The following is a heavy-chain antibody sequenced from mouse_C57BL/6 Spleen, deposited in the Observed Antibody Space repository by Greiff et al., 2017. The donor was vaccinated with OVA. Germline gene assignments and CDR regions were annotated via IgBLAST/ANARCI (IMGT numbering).Heavy chain of an antibody. V-gene: IGHV1-69*01. CDR1: GYTFTSYW. Sequence: VQLQQPGAELVMPGASVKLSCKASGYTFTSYWMHWVKQRPGQGLEWIGEIDPSDSYTNYNQKFKGKSTLTVDKSSSTAYMQLSSLTSEDSAVYYCARGGYLLYFDYWGQGTTLTVSS. CDR3: ARGGYLLYFDY. D-gene: IGHD2-2*01. CDR2: IDPSDSYT. J-gene: IGHJ2*01.